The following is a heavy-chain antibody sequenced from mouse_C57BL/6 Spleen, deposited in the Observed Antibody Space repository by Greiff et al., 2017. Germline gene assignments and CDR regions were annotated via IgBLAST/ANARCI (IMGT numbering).Heavy chain of an antibody. CDR2: IYPGSGST. CDR1: GYTFTSYW. Sequence: VQLQQPGAELVKPGASVKMSCKASGYTFTSYWITWVKQRPGQGLEWIGDIYPGSGSTNYNEKFKSKATLTVDTSSSTAYMQLSSLTSEDSAVYYCARPRSGQGYFDYWGQGTTLTVSS. V-gene: IGHV1-55*01. CDR3: ARPRSGQGYFDY. J-gene: IGHJ2*01.